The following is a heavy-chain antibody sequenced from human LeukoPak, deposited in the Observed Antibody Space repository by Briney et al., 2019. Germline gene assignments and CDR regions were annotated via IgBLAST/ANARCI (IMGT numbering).Heavy chain of an antibody. Sequence: SQTLSLTCAVSGGSISSGGYSWSWIRQPPGKGLEWIGYIYHSGSTYYNPSLKSRVTISVNRSKNQFSLKLSSVTAADTAVYYCAREAIAAAGGFDYWGQGTLVTVSS. D-gene: IGHD6-13*01. CDR2: IYHSGST. CDR3: AREAIAAAGGFDY. J-gene: IGHJ4*02. CDR1: GGSISSGGYS. V-gene: IGHV4-30-2*01.